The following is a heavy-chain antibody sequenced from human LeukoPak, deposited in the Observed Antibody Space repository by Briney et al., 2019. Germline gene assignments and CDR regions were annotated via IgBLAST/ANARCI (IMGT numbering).Heavy chain of an antibody. D-gene: IGHD3-10*01. Sequence: PGGSLRLSCAASRFTFRSYVMNWVRQAPGKGLEWVSTINTGGDSIYYADSVKGRFTISRDNSKNMLYVQMNSLRAEDTAVYYCAKGFYSSGSDAFHIWGQGTMVTVSS. CDR2: INTGGDSI. V-gene: IGHV3-23*01. J-gene: IGHJ3*02. CDR3: AKGFYSSGSDAFHI. CDR1: RFTFRSYV.